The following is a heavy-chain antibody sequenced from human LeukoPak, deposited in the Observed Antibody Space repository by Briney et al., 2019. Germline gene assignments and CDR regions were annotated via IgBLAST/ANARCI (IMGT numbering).Heavy chain of an antibody. V-gene: IGHV4-30-4*08. CDR1: GASISSGDYY. D-gene: IGHD3-10*01. J-gene: IGHJ3*02. CDR3: ATGAESRNDALDI. CDR2: IYYSGST. Sequence: PSQTLSLTCTVSGASISSGDYYWNWIRQPPGKGLEWIGYIYYSGSTYYNPSLESRLTISVDTSKNQFSLKLTSPTAADTAVYYCATGAESRNDALDIWGQGTMVAVSS.